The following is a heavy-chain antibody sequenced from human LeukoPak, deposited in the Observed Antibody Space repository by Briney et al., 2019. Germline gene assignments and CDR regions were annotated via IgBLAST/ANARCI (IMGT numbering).Heavy chain of an antibody. D-gene: IGHD6-6*01. V-gene: IGHV3-21*01. Sequence: GGSLRLSCAASGFTFSNYAMSWVRQAPGKGLEWVSSISSSSSYIYYADSVKGRFTISRDNAKNSLYLQMNSLRAEDTAVYYCARGSEGSSLNWFDPWGQGTLVTVSS. J-gene: IGHJ5*02. CDR1: GFTFSNYA. CDR3: ARGSEGSSLNWFDP. CDR2: ISSSSSYI.